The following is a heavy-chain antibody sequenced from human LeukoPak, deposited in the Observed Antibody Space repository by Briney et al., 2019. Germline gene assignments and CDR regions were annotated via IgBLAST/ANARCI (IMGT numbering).Heavy chain of an antibody. CDR1: GGSISSSRSF. D-gene: IGHD3-16*01. CDR3: AGDDYSTRFDP. Sequence: SETLSLTCTVSGGSISSSRSFWGWIRQPPGKGLEWIGSVYYSGSTYYNPSLKSRVTISVDTSKNQFSLKLSPVTAADTAVYYCAGDDYSTRFDPWGQGTLVTVSS. CDR2: VYYSGST. V-gene: IGHV4-39*07. J-gene: IGHJ5*02.